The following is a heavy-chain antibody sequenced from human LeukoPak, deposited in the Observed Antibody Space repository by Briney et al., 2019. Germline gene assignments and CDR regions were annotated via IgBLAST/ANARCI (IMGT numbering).Heavy chain of an antibody. D-gene: IGHD3-10*01. CDR3: AKLWLGALYYFDY. V-gene: IGHV3-23*01. Sequence: GGSLRLSCVASGFTFSSYAMSWVRQAPGKGLEWVSAISGSGGSTYYADSVKGRFTISRDNSKNTLYLQMNSLRAEDTAVYYCAKLWLGALYYFDYWGQGTLVTVSS. CDR1: GFTFSSYA. CDR2: ISGSGGST. J-gene: IGHJ4*02.